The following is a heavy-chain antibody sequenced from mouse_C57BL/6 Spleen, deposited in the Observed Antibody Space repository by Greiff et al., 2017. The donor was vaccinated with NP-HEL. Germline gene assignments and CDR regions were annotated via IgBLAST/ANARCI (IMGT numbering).Heavy chain of an antibody. J-gene: IGHJ2*01. D-gene: IGHD1-1*01. Sequence: QVQLQQPGAELVRPGTSVKLSCKASGYTFTSYWMYWVKQRPGQGLEWIGVIDPSDSYTNYNQKFKGKATLTVDTSSSTAYMQLSSLTSEDSAVYYCAREFITTVVATNYWGQGTTLTVSS. CDR1: GYTFTSYW. CDR3: AREFITTVVATNY. CDR2: IDPSDSYT. V-gene: IGHV1-59*01.